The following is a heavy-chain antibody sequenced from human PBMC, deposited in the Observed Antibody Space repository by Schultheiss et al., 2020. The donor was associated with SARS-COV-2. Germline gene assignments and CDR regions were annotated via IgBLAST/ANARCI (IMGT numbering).Heavy chain of an antibody. CDR1: GGSISSSSYY. J-gene: IGHJ4*02. Sequence: SETLSLTCTVSGGSISSSSYYWGWIRQPPGKGLEWIGSIYYSGSTYYNPSLKSRVTISVDTSKNQFSLKLSSVTAADTAVYYCASLKYYYDSSDFDYWGQGTLVTVSS. CDR3: ASLKYYYDSSDFDY. V-gene: IGHV4-39*01. CDR2: IYYSGST. D-gene: IGHD3-22*01.